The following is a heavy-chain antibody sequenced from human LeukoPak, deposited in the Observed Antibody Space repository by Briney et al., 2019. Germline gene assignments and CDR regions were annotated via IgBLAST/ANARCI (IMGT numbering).Heavy chain of an antibody. J-gene: IGHJ6*03. Sequence: PSETLSLTCTVSGGSIRSYYWSWIRQPPGKGLEWIGYYSGSTSYNPSLKSRVTISVDTSKNQFSLKLSSVTAADTAVYYCARGGGLNYYYYYMDVWGKGTTVTVSS. CDR2: YSGST. V-gene: IGHV4-59*01. D-gene: IGHD3-16*01. CDR3: ARGGGLNYYYYYMDV. CDR1: GGSIRSYY.